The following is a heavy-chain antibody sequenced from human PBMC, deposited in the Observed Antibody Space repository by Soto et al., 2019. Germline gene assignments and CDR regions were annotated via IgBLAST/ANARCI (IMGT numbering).Heavy chain of an antibody. J-gene: IGHJ1*01. Sequence: EVQLVESGGGLVKPGGSLRLSCAASGFTFSSYEMNWVRQAPGKGLEWVSYISSSGSTIYYADSVKGRFTISRDNAKNSLYLQMNSLRAEDTTVYYCARDSRKHIVVVTATGYFQHWGQGTLVTVSS. CDR1: GFTFSSYE. V-gene: IGHV3-48*03. CDR2: ISSSGSTI. D-gene: IGHD2-21*02. CDR3: ARDSRKHIVVVTATGYFQH.